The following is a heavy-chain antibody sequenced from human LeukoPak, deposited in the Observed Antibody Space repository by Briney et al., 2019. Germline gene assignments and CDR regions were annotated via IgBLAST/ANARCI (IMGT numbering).Heavy chain of an antibody. CDR2: IYYSGST. Sequence: PSETLSLTCTVSGGSISSYFWSWIRQPPGKGLEWIGYIYYSGSTNYNPSLKSRVTISVDTSKNQFSLKLSSVTAAGTAVYYCARHGRGYSSGWSFDYWGQGTLVTVSS. V-gene: IGHV4-59*08. J-gene: IGHJ4*02. CDR1: GGSISSYF. CDR3: ARHGRGYSSGWSFDY. D-gene: IGHD6-19*01.